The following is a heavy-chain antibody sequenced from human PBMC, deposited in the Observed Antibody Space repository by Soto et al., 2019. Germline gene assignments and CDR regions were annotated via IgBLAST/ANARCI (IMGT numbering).Heavy chain of an antibody. CDR3: ARSRIAPEFDY. CDR1: GGSISSSSYY. Sequence: SETLSLTCTVSGGSISSSSYYWGWIRQPPGKGLEWIGSIYYSGSTYYNPSLKSRVTISVDTSKNQFSLKLSSVTAADTAVYYCARSRIAPEFDYWGQGTLVTVSS. CDR2: IYYSGST. D-gene: IGHD6-25*01. V-gene: IGHV4-39*01. J-gene: IGHJ4*02.